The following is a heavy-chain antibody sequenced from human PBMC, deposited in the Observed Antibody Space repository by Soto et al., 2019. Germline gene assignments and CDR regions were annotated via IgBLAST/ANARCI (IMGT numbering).Heavy chain of an antibody. J-gene: IGHJ4*02. CDR1: GGSISSSSYY. Sequence: PSETLSLTCTVSGGSISSSSYYWGWIRQPPGKGLEWIGSIYYSGSTYYNPSLKSRVTISVDTSKNQFSLKLSSVTAADTAVYYCAISLNTAMVISPFDYWGQGTLVTVSS. D-gene: IGHD5-18*01. CDR2: IYYSGST. V-gene: IGHV4-39*01. CDR3: AISLNTAMVISPFDY.